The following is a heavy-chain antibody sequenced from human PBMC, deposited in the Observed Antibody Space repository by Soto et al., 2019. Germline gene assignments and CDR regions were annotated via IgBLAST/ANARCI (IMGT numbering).Heavy chain of an antibody. CDR2: IIPIFGTA. D-gene: IGHD6-13*01. Sequence: ASVKVSCKASGGTFSSYAISWVRQAPGQGLEWMGGIIPIFGTANYAQKFQGRVTITADESTSTAYMELSSLRSEDTAVYYCARENSSSWYPFYYGMDVWGQGTTVTVSS. V-gene: IGHV1-69*13. J-gene: IGHJ6*02. CDR1: GGTFSSYA. CDR3: ARENSSSWYPFYYGMDV.